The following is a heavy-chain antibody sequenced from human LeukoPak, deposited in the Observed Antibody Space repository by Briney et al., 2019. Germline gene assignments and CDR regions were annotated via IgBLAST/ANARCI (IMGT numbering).Heavy chain of an antibody. CDR2: ISGSGGNT. V-gene: IGHV3-23*01. CDR3: AKEYSVRNQFDH. Sequence: GGSLRLSCAASGFTFSTYGMNWVRQAPGKGLEWVSVISGSGGNTYYADSVKGRFTISRDNSKNTLYLQTNSLRAEDTAVYYCAKEYSVRNQFDHWGLGTLVAVSS. J-gene: IGHJ4*02. CDR1: GFTFSTYG. D-gene: IGHD1-14*01.